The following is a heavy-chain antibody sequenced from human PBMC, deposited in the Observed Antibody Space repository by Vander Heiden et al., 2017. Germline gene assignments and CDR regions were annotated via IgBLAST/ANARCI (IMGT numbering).Heavy chain of an antibody. CDR2: IGGNSSSI. D-gene: IGHD2-15*01. CDR3: ARERVEAFDT. Sequence: EVQLVESGGGLGKPGGSLRLSCADPGFRISTYSMNWVRQDPGKGLEWVSAIGGNSSSIYYADSVKGRFTISRDNAKNSLYLQMNSLRAEDTAVYYCARERVEAFDTWCQGPMVTLAS. V-gene: IGHV3-21*01. CDR1: GFRISTYS. J-gene: IGHJ3*02.